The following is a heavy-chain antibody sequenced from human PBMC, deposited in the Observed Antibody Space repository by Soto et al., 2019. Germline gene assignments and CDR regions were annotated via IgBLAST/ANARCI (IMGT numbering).Heavy chain of an antibody. CDR1: GFNFSSYA. Sequence: GGSLRLSCAASGFNFSSYAMHWVRQAPGKGLEWVAVISYDGGKRYYADSVKGRFTISRDNSQNTLYVEMTSLSAEDTAVYYCAREGQPAAGTTPHNWGQGTLVTVSS. V-gene: IGHV3-30*04. CDR3: AREGQPAAGTTPHN. D-gene: IGHD6-13*01. CDR2: ISYDGGKR. J-gene: IGHJ4*02.